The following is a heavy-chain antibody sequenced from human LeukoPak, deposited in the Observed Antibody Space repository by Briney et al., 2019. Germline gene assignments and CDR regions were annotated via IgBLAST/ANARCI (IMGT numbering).Heavy chain of an antibody. CDR1: GFTFSGYW. CDR3: ARDRLRAFDL. Sequence: GGSLRLSCAASGFTFSGYWMHWVRQAPGKGLVSVSHINSDGSSRTYADSVKGRFTISRDNAKNTLYLQMNSLGAEDTAVYYCARDRLRAFDLWGQGTMVTVSS. V-gene: IGHV3-74*01. CDR2: INSDGSSR. J-gene: IGHJ3*01.